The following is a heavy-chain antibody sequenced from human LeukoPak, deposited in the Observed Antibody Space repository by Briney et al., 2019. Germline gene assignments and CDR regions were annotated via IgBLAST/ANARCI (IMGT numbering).Heavy chain of an antibody. Sequence: GGSLRLSCAASGFTFSNYWMHWVRQAPGKGLVWVSHINSDGSSTNYADSVKGRFTISRDNAKNTLYLQMNSLRAEDTAVYYCAKDPMTTVTTTAYWGQGTLVTVSS. D-gene: IGHD4-17*01. V-gene: IGHV3-74*01. J-gene: IGHJ4*02. CDR1: GFTFSNYW. CDR2: INSDGSST. CDR3: AKDPMTTVTTTAY.